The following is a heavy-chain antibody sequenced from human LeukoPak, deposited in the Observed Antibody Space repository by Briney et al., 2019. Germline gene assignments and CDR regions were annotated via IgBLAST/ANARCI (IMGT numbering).Heavy chain of an antibody. D-gene: IGHD3/OR15-3a*01. CDR1: GYTFTGYY. CDR2: INPNSGGT. V-gene: IGHV1-2*02. CDR3: AXDPGDWAYYFDY. J-gene: IGHJ4*02. Sequence: ASVKVSCKASGYTFTGYYMHWVRQAPGQGLEWMGWINPNSGGTNYAQKFQGRVTMTRDTSISTAYMELSRLRSDDTAVYYCAXDPGDWAYYFDYWGQGTLVTVSS.